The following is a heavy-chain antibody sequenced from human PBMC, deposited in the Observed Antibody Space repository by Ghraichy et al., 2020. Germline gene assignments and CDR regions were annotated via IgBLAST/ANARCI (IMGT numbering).Heavy chain of an antibody. D-gene: IGHD6-19*01. CDR1: GFTFSSYW. Sequence: LSLTCAASGFTFSSYWMSWVRQAPGKGLEWVANIKQDGSEKYYVDSVKGRFTISRDNAKNSLYLQMNSLRAEDTAVYYCARDQGIAVVPTAFDIWGQGTMVTVSS. J-gene: IGHJ3*02. CDR2: IKQDGSEK. V-gene: IGHV3-7*01. CDR3: ARDQGIAVVPTAFDI.